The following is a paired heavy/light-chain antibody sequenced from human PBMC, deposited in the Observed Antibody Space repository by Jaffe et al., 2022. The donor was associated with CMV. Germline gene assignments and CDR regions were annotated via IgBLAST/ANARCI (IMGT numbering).Heavy chain of an antibody. CDR2: IIPILGIA. V-gene: IGHV1-69*09. CDR1: GGTFSSYA. D-gene: IGHD3-22*01. Sequence: QVQLVQSGAEVKKPGSSVKVSCKASGGTFSSYAISWVRQAPGQGLEWMGRIIPILGIANYAQKFQGRVTITADKSTSTAYMELSSLRSEDTAVYYCARYYDSSGYYYLQRAFDIWGQGTMVTVSS. CDR3: ARYYDSSGYYYLQRAFDI. J-gene: IGHJ3*02.
Light chain of an antibody. J-gene: IGKJ5*01. CDR1: QSVLYSSNNKNY. Sequence: DIVMTQSPDSLAVSLGERATINCKSSQSVLYSSNNKNYLAWYQQKPGQPPKLLIYWASTRESGVPDRFSGSGSGTDFTLTISSLQAEDVAVYYCQQYYSTITFGQGTRLEIK. CDR3: QQYYSTIT. CDR2: WAS. V-gene: IGKV4-1*01.